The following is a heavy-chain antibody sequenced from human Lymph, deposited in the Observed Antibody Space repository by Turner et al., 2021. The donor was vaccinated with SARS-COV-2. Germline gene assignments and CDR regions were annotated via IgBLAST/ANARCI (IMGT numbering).Heavy chain of an antibody. J-gene: IGHJ4*02. CDR1: GFPFSTYS. V-gene: IGHV3-21*01. CDR2: ISSSSSYI. CDR3: ARDIPTTADYFDY. Sequence: EVQLVESGGGLVKPGGSLRLTCAASGFPFSTYSMNWVRQVPGKGLEWISSISSSSSYIYYADSVKGRFTISRDDAKNSLYLQMNSLRAEDTAVYYCARDIPTTADYFDYWGQGTLVTVSS. D-gene: IGHD4-17*01.